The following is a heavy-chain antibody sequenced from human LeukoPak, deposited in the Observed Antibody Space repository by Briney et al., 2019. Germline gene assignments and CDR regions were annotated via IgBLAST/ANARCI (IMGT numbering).Heavy chain of an antibody. J-gene: IGHJ4*02. Sequence: SETLSLTCTVSGGSISTANYYWGWVRQPPGTGLEWIGNIFYSGSTYYSPPLKSRLTISLDTSRNQFSLRLNSVTAADTAVYYCARGVIAAGGNDFDYWGQGTLVTVSS. CDR1: GGSISTANYY. CDR3: ARGVIAAGGNDFDY. D-gene: IGHD6-13*01. CDR2: IFYSGST. V-gene: IGHV4-39*07.